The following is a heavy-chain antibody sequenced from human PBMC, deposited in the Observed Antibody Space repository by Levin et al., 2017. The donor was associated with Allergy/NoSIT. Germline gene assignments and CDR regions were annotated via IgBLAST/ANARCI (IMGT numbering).Heavy chain of an antibody. Sequence: PGGSLRLSCAASGFSFSDYSLNWVRHVPGKGLEWISYISSTTTYYSDSVKGRFTISRDNAKKSLYLQLSSLRPDDTAVYFCARLAIGGTGTFDFWGQGTMVTVSS. J-gene: IGHJ3*01. CDR3: ARLAIGGTGTFDF. CDR1: GFSFSDYS. V-gene: IGHV3-48*01. CDR2: ISSTTT. D-gene: IGHD1-1*01.